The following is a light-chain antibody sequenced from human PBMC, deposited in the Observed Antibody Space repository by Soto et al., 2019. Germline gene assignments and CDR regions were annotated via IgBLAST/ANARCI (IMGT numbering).Light chain of an antibody. V-gene: IGKV3-20*01. CDR1: QSVASNQ. CDR3: QQYGGSPQT. J-gene: IGKJ1*01. CDR2: GVL. Sequence: EIVLTQSPETLSLSPGERATLSCRASQSVASNQLAWYQHKSGQAPRLLIHGVLSRANGIPYRFSGSGSGTNFTLTSSRLEPEDSALYYCQQYGGSPQTFGQEPKVEIK.